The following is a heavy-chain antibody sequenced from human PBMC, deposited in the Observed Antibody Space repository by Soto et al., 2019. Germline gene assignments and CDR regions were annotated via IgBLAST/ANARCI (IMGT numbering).Heavy chain of an antibody. J-gene: IGHJ6*02. CDR1: GYTFTSFG. CDR3: ARDKPQQIVGYNYYYGKDV. D-gene: IGHD6-6*01. Sequence: QLNLVQSGAEVKKPGASVKVSCTASGYTFTSFGVSWVRQVPGQGLEWMGWISGYNGDKDYAQKFQGRVTMTTDRYPSTAYMEVGGLRAVDPAVYYFARDKPQQIVGYNYYYGKDVWGQGSTVTVSS. CDR2: ISGYNGDK. V-gene: IGHV1-18*04.